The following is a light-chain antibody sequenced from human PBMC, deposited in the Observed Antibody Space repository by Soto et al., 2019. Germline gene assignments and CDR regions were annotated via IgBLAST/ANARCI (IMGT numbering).Light chain of an antibody. CDR1: QTVHSN. V-gene: IGKV3-15*01. J-gene: IGKJ2*01. CDR2: GAS. CDR3: QQNGISPPYT. Sequence: EVVMTQSPATLSLSPGETATLSCRASQTVHSNLAWFQQHPGQAPRLLIYGASSRATGVPVRFSGSGSGTEFTLTISSLQPEDFAVYYCQQNGISPPYTFGQGTKLEIK.